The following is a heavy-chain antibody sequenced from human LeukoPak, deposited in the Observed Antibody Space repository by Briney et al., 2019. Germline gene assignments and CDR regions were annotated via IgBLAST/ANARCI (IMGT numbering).Heavy chain of an antibody. CDR1: GYTFTSYD. J-gene: IGHJ4*02. CDR3: ARVSMVRGVIPLNY. Sequence: ASVKVSCKASGYTFTSYDINWVRQATGQGLEWMGWMNPNSGNTGYAQKFQGRVTMTRNTSISTAYMELSSLRSEDTAVYYCARVSMVRGVIPLNYWGQGTLVTVSS. V-gene: IGHV1-8*01. CDR2: MNPNSGNT. D-gene: IGHD3-10*01.